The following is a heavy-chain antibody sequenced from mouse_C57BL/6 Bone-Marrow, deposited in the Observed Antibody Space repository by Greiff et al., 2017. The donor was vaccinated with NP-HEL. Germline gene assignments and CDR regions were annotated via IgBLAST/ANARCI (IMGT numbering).Heavy chain of an antibody. CDR2: IDPNSGGT. J-gene: IGHJ1*03. CDR1: GYTFTSYW. D-gene: IGHD2-5*01. Sequence: QVQLQQSGAELVKPGASVKLSCKASGYTFTSYWMHWVKQRPGRGLEWIGRIDPNSGGTKYNEKFKSKATLTVDKPSSTAYMQLSSLTSEDSAVYYCARKAAYYSNYVGYWYFDVWGTGTTVTVSS. CDR3: ARKAAYYSNYVGYWYFDV. V-gene: IGHV1-72*01.